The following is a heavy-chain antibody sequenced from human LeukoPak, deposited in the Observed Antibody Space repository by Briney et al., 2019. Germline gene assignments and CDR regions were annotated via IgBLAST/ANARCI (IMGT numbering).Heavy chain of an antibody. V-gene: IGHV5-51*01. CDR3: ARPIPEDCSSTSCYGGGYYFDY. CDR2: IYPGDSDT. D-gene: IGHD2-2*01. Sequence: GESLKISCKGSGYDFNNYWIGWVRQKSAKGLEWMGIIYPGDSDTRYSPSFQGQVAISADKSISTAYLQWSSLKASDTAMYYCARPIPEDCSSTSCYGGGYYFDYWGQGTLVTVSS. J-gene: IGHJ4*02. CDR1: GYDFNNYW.